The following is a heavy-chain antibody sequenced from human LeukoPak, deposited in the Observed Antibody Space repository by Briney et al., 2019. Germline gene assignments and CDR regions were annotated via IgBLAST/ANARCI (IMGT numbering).Heavy chain of an antibody. CDR1: GYTFRSYS. Sequence: GASVKVSCKASGYTFRSYSISWVRQAPGQGLEWMGWISPSNVNTNYAQKLQDRVTMTTDTSTRTVYMELRSLRSDDTAVYYCARDSGWELEQFYFDYWGQGTLVTVSS. V-gene: IGHV1-18*01. J-gene: IGHJ4*02. CDR3: ARDSGWELEQFYFDY. CDR2: ISPSNVNT. D-gene: IGHD1/OR15-1a*01.